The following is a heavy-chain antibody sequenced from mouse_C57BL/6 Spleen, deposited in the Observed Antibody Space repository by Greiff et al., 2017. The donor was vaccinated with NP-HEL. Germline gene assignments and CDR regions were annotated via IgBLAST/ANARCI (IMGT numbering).Heavy chain of an antibody. Sequence: EVQGVESGGGLVKPGGSLKLSCAASGFTFSSYAMSWVRQTPEKRLEWVATISDGGSYTYYPDNVKGRFTISRDNAKNNLYLQMSHLKSEDTAMYYCARDSSGYVLYYFDYWGQGTTLTVSS. CDR3: ARDSSGYVLYYFDY. CDR2: ISDGGSYT. CDR1: GFTFSSYA. D-gene: IGHD3-2*02. V-gene: IGHV5-4*01. J-gene: IGHJ2*01.